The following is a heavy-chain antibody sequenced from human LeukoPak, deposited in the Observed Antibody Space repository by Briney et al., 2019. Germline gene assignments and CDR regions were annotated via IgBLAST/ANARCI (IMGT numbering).Heavy chain of an antibody. CDR2: IYSSGST. Sequence: PSETLSLTCAVSGGSISSGAYSWTWIRQPPGKGLEWIGHIYSSGSTYYNPSLKSRVSISVDTSKNQFSLKLTSVTAADTAVYYCVRADYNGGNPGSFDTWGRGTMVTVSS. CDR3: VRADYNGGNPGSFDT. CDR1: GGSISSGAYS. J-gene: IGHJ3*02. V-gene: IGHV4-30-4*07. D-gene: IGHD2-8*01.